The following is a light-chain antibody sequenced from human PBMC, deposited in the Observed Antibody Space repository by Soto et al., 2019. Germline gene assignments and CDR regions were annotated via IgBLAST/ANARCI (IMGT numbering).Light chain of an antibody. J-gene: IGKJ5*01. CDR2: GAS. CDR3: QQYCSSPRIT. CDR1: QSVSSSY. V-gene: IGKV3-20*01. Sequence: EIVLPQSPGTLSLSPGERATLSCRASQSVSSSYLAWYQQKPGQAPRLLIYGASSRATGIPDRFSGSGSGTDFTLTISRLEPEDFAVYYCQQYCSSPRITFGQGTRLEIK.